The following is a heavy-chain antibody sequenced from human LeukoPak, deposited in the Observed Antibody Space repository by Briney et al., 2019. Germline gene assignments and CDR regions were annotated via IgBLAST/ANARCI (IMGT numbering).Heavy chain of an antibody. CDR3: ARSYYDSSGYYYPFDY. D-gene: IGHD3-22*01. CDR1: GFTFSSYS. Sequence: GGSLRLSCAASGFTFSSYSMSWVRQAPGKGLEWVSSISSSSSYIYYADSVKGRFTISRDNAKNSLYLQMNSLRAEDTAVYYCARSYYDSSGYYYPFDYWGQGTLVTVSS. CDR2: ISSSSSYI. V-gene: IGHV3-21*01. J-gene: IGHJ4*02.